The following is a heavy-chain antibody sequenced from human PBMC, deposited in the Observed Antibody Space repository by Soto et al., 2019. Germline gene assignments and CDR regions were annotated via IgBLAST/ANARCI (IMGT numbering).Heavy chain of an antibody. D-gene: IGHD3-16*01. CDR3: ARGGPPIDY. J-gene: IGHJ4*02. CDR1: GYTFTNFG. V-gene: IGHV1-18*01. Sequence: QVQLVQSGAEVKKPGASVKVSCKTSGYTFTNFGLSWVRQAPGQGLEWMGWISAYNGNTNSAQNFQGRVTMTTDTSTSTAYMELKGLRSDDTAVYYCARGGPPIDYWSQGTLVTVSS. CDR2: ISAYNGNT.